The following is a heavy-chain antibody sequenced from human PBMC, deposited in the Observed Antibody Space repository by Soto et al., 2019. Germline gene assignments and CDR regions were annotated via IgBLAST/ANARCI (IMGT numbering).Heavy chain of an antibody. D-gene: IGHD5-12*01. J-gene: IGHJ4*02. CDR2: IYSGGST. CDR3: AKQRGGYDRDFDY. CDR1: GFTASSNY. V-gene: IGHV3-66*01. Sequence: EVQLVESGGGLVQPGGSLRLSCAASGFTASSNYLSWVRQAPGKGLEWVSVIYSGGSTYYADSVKGRFTISRDNSKNTLYLQMNTLRVEDTAVYYCAKQRGGYDRDFDYWGQGTLVTVSS.